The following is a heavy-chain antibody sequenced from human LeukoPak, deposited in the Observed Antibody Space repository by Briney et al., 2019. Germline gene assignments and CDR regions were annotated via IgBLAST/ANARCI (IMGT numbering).Heavy chain of an antibody. D-gene: IGHD2-2*01. CDR2: IRYDGSNK. Sequence: GGSLRLSCAASGFTFSSYGMHWVRQAPGKGLEWVAFIRYDGSNKYYADSVKGRFTISRGNSKNTLYLQMNSLRAEDTAVYYCAKGSRAVVVPKYDYWGQGTLVTVSS. CDR3: AKGSRAVVVPKYDY. V-gene: IGHV3-30*02. J-gene: IGHJ4*02. CDR1: GFTFSSYG.